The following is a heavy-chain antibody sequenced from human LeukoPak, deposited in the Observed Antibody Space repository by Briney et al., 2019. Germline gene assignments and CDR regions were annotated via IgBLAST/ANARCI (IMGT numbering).Heavy chain of an antibody. CDR3: ARDWETGSYGNVNGAFDI. D-gene: IGHD5-18*01. J-gene: IGHJ3*02. CDR2: IYTSGST. V-gene: IGHV4-4*07. CDR1: GGSISSYY. Sequence: SETLSLTCTVSGGSISSYYWSWIRQPAGKGLEWIGRIYTSGSTNYNPSLKSRVTMSVDTSKNQFSLKLSSVTAADTAVYYCARDWETGSYGNVNGAFDIWGQGAMVTVSS.